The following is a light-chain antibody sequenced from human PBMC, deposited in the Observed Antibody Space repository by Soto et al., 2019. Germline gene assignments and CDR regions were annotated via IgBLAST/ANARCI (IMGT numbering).Light chain of an antibody. CDR2: DAS. J-gene: IGKJ1*01. CDR1: QSVSSSY. Sequence: EIVLTQSPGTLSLPPGERATLSCRASQSVSSSYLAWYQQKLGQAPRLLIYDASRRATGIPDRFSGSGSGTDFTLTISRLEPEDFAVYYCQQYGSSGTFGQGTKVDIK. V-gene: IGKV3-20*01. CDR3: QQYGSSGT.